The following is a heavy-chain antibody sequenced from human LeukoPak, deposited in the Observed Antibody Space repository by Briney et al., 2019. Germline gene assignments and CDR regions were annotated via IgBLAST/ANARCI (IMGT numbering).Heavy chain of an antibody. CDR3: AKDMDSRIVVVAQNYDY. V-gene: IGHV1-2*02. CDR2: IDPNSGGT. J-gene: IGHJ4*02. Sequence: ASVKVCCKASGYTFTGYYMHWVRQAPGQGLEWMGWIDPNSGGTNYAQKFQGRVTMTRDTSISTAYMVLNRLRSDDTAVYYCAKDMDSRIVVVAQNYDYWGQGTLVTVSS. CDR1: GYTFTGYY. D-gene: IGHD2-15*01.